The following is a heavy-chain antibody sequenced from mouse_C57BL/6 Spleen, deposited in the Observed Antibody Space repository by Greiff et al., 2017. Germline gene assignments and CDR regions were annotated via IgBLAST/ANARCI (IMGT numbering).Heavy chain of an antibody. J-gene: IGHJ3*01. CDR3: ARGATVVDGAWFAY. CDR2: IDPSDSYT. V-gene: IGHV1-59*01. CDR1: GYTFTSYW. D-gene: IGHD1-1*01. Sequence: QVQLQQPGAELVRPGTSVKLSCKASGYTFTSYWMHWVKQRPGQGLEWIGVIDPSDSYTNYNQKFKGKATLTVDTSSSTAYMQLSSLTSEDSAVYYCARGATVVDGAWFAYWGQGTLVTVSA.